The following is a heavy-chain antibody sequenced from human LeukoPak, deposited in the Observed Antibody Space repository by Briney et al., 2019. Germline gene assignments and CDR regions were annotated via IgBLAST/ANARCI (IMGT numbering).Heavy chain of an antibody. J-gene: IGHJ4*02. D-gene: IGHD3-10*01. CDR1: GGSISTYY. Sequence: SETLSLTCTVSGGSISTYYWTWIRQPPGKGLEWIGYIDYSGATNYNPPLKSRVTMSVDTSKHQFSLKLNSVTAADTAVYYCARVGSYCFEYWGQGALVTVS. CDR2: IDYSGAT. CDR3: ARVGSYCFEY. V-gene: IGHV4-59*01.